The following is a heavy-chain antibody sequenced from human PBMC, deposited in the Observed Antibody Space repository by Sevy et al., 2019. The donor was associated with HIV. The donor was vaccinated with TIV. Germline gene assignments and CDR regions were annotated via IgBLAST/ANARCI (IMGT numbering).Heavy chain of an antibody. J-gene: IGHJ4*02. V-gene: IGHV1-24*01. D-gene: IGHD3-16*02. Sequence: ASVKVSCNVPRYTLSEVSMHWVRQAPGKGLAWMGGFVPEDGEIVFAQKFQGRVTVAEDTLTDTAYLEVTNLRSEDTATYFCVIGDTPRLTGSGTRLKDQSLNYFEFWGQGTLVTVSS. CDR2: FVPEDGEI. CDR1: RYTLSEVS. CDR3: VIGDTPRLTGSGTRLKDQSLNYFEF.